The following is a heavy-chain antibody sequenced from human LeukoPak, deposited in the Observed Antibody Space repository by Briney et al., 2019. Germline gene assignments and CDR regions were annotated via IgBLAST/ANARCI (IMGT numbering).Heavy chain of an antibody. CDR1: GFTFSSYS. CDR2: ISGSSSYI. J-gene: IGHJ4*02. V-gene: IGHV3-21*01. CDR3: AREDPDEKFDY. Sequence: GGSLRLSCAASGFTFSSYSMNWVRQAPGKGLEWVSSISGSSSYIYYADSVKGRFTISRDNAKNSLYLQMNSLRAEDTAVYYCAREDPDEKFDYWGQGTLVTVSS.